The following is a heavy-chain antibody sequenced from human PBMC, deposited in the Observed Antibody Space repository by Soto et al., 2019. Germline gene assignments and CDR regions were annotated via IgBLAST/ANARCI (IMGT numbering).Heavy chain of an antibody. D-gene: IGHD2-15*01. Sequence: SETLSLTCAVYGGSFSGYYWSWIRQPPGKWLEWIGEINHSGSTNYNPSLKSRVTISVDTSKNQFSLKLSSVTAADTAVYYCARGYCSGGSCYYYLDYWGQGXLVTVYS. V-gene: IGHV4-34*01. CDR1: GGSFSGYY. CDR3: ARGYCSGGSCYYYLDY. J-gene: IGHJ4*02. CDR2: INHSGST.